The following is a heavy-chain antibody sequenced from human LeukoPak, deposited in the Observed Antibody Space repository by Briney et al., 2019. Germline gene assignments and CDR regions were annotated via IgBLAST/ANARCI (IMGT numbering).Heavy chain of an antibody. Sequence: PGGSLGLSCAASGFTFSDYYMSWIRQAPGKGLEWVSYISSSGSTIYYADSVKGRFTISRDNAKNSLYLQMNSLRAEDTAVYYCARDNGAVVVPAASFDYWGQGTLVTVSS. CDR3: ARDNGAVVVPAASFDY. D-gene: IGHD2-2*01. V-gene: IGHV3-11*01. CDR1: GFTFSDYY. J-gene: IGHJ4*02. CDR2: ISSSGSTI.